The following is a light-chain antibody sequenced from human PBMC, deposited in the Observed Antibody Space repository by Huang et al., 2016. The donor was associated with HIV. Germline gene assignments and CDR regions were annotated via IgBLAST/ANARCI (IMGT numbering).Light chain of an antibody. CDR1: QGINNY. V-gene: IGKV1-9*01. CDR2: AAS. Sequence: IQLTQSPSSLSASVGDRVTITCRASQGINNYLAWYQQKAGNAPKLLIDAASSLQSGVPSRFSGSASGTDFTLTINTLQPEDSATYYCQQLDSYPLTFGGGTKVEIK. J-gene: IGKJ4*01. CDR3: QQLDSYPLT.